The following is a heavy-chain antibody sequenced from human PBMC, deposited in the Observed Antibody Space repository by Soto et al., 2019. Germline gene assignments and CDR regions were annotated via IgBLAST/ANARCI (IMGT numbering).Heavy chain of an antibody. D-gene: IGHD3-9*01. Sequence: SETLSLTCTVSGGSISSYYWSWIRQPPGKGLEWIGYIYYSGSTNYNPSLKSRVTISVDTSKNQFSLKLSSVTAADTAVYYCARHYYDILTGYYWDYFDYWGQGTLVTVSS. CDR2: IYYSGST. CDR3: ARHYYDILTGYYWDYFDY. J-gene: IGHJ4*02. V-gene: IGHV4-59*08. CDR1: GGSISSYY.